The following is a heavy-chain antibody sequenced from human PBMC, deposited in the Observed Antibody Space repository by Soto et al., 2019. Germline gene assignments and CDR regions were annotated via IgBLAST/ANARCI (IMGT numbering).Heavy chain of an antibody. Sequence: QVQLVQSGAEVKKPGASVKVSCTASGYTFTSYDINWVRQATGQGLEWMGWMNPNSGNTGYAQKFQGSVTMTRNTSISTAYMELSSLRSEDTAVYYCARSPYCSGGSCYSGVCSYWGQGTLVTVSS. CDR2: MNPNSGNT. V-gene: IGHV1-8*01. D-gene: IGHD2-15*01. J-gene: IGHJ4*02. CDR3: ARSPYCSGGSCYSGVCSY. CDR1: GYTFTSYD.